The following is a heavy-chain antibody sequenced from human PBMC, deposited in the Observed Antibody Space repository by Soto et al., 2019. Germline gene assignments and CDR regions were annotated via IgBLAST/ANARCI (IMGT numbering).Heavy chain of an antibody. CDR3: ARGSKDSYPGSRIFDF. Sequence: GGSLRLSCAASGFTFSSYWMHWVRQAPGKGLVWVSRINPDGSATKYADSVRGRFTISRDNSKNTLYLQMSSLRAEDSAVYYCARGSKDSYPGSRIFDFWGRGTLVTVSS. CDR1: GFTFSSYW. J-gene: IGHJ4*02. V-gene: IGHV3-74*03. CDR2: INPDGSAT. D-gene: IGHD2-15*01.